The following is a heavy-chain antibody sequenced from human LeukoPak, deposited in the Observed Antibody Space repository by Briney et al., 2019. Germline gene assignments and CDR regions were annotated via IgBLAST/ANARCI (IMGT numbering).Heavy chain of an antibody. CDR3: AREKQTGWSDY. J-gene: IGHJ4*02. D-gene: IGHD1-1*01. CDR2: IYYSGST. Sequence: SGTLSLTCTVSGCSISSGGYYWSWNRQHPGKGLEWIGYIYYSGSTYYNPSLKSRVTISVDTSKNQFSLKLSSVTAADTAVYYCAREKQTGWSDYWGQGTLVTVSS. CDR1: GCSISSGGYY. V-gene: IGHV4-31*03.